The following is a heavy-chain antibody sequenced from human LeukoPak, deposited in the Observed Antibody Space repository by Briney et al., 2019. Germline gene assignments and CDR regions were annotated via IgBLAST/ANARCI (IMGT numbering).Heavy chain of an antibody. Sequence: SETLSLTCAVYGGSFSGYYWSWIRQPPGKGLEWIGEINHSGSTNYNPSLKSRVTISVDTSKNQFSLKLSSVTAADTAVYYCARGYYYGSGSYNRTTHFDYWGQGTLVTVSS. J-gene: IGHJ4*02. D-gene: IGHD3-10*01. V-gene: IGHV4-34*01. CDR1: GGSFSGYY. CDR2: INHSGST. CDR3: ARGYYYGSGSYNRTTHFDY.